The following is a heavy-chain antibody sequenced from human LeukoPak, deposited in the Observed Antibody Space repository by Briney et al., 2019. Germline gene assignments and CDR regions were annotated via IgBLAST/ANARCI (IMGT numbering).Heavy chain of an antibody. V-gene: IGHV4-34*01. Sequence: PSETLSLTCAVYGGSFSDYYWSWIRQPPGKGLEWIGEINHSGSTNHNPSLKSRVAISVDTSKNQFSLKMNSVTAADTAVYYCARGTVPDCSGGSCYLYYFDYWGQGTLVTVSS. D-gene: IGHD2-15*01. CDR3: ARGTVPDCSGGSCYLYYFDY. J-gene: IGHJ4*02. CDR1: GGSFSDYY. CDR2: INHSGST.